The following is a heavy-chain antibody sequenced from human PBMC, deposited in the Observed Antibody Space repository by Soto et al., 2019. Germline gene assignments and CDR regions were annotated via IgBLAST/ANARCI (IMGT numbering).Heavy chain of an antibody. J-gene: IGHJ4*02. V-gene: IGHV1-3*01. CDR2: INVANGNT. CDR1: GYTFIRSA. CDR3: AASPTAAGTPFDY. Sequence: ASVKVSCKASGYTFIRSAMHWVRQAPGQRLEWMGWINVANGNTKYSQKFQGRVTITRDMSTSTAYMELSSLRSEDTAVYYCAASPTAAGTPFDYWGQGTLVTVSS. D-gene: IGHD6-13*01.